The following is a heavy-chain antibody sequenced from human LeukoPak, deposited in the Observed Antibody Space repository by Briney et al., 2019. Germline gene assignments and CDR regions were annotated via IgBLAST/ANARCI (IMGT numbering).Heavy chain of an antibody. V-gene: IGHV3-48*03. CDR2: ISSSGSPI. J-gene: IGHJ4*02. D-gene: IGHD3-10*01. CDR3: ARDYYGSGSYRFDY. CDR1: GFTFSSYE. Sequence: GGSLRLSCAASGFTFSSYEMTWVRQAPGKGLEWVSYISSSGSPIYYADSVKGRFTISRDNAKNSLYLQMNSLRAEDTAVYYCARDYYGSGSYRFDYWGQGTLVTVSS.